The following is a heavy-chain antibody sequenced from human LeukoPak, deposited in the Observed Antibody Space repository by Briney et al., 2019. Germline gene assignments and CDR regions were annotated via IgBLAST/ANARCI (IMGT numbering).Heavy chain of an antibody. J-gene: IGHJ4*02. CDR1: GYTFTAYY. Sequence: ASVKVSCKASGYTFTAYYMHWVRQAPGQGLEWMGWISAYNGNTNYAQKLQGRVTMTTDTSTSTAYMELRSLRSDDTAVYYCARDRGSYFFDYWGQGTLVTVSS. V-gene: IGHV1-18*01. D-gene: IGHD1-26*01. CDR3: ARDRGSYFFDY. CDR2: ISAYNGNT.